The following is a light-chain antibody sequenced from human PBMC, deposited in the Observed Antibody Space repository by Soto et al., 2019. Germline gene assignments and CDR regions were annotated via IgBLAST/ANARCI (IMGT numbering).Light chain of an antibody. CDR2: DAS. CDR3: LQTDGSRTWP. CDR1: QTIRYS. J-gene: IGKJ1*01. Sequence: DIQMTQSPSSLSASVGDRVTISCRASQTIRYSLNWYQQKPGKAPKVLIYDASTLQSGVPPRFSGSGSGTDFALTISSLQPEDFGTYYCLQTDGSRTWPLGQGTRVEAK. V-gene: IGKV1-39*01.